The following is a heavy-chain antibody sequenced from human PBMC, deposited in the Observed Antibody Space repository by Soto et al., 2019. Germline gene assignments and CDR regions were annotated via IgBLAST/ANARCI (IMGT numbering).Heavy chain of an antibody. CDR3: ARHSPPMYDILTGTTLDPYYGMDV. CDR1: GGSISSYY. CDR2: IYYSVST. D-gene: IGHD3-9*01. J-gene: IGHJ6*02. V-gene: IGHV4-59*08. Sequence: PSETLSLTCSVSGGSISSYYWSWIRQPPGKGLERNGYIYYSVSTNYNPSLKSRITISVDTSKNQFSLKLSSVTAADTAVYYCARHSPPMYDILTGTTLDPYYGMDVWGQGTTVTVSS.